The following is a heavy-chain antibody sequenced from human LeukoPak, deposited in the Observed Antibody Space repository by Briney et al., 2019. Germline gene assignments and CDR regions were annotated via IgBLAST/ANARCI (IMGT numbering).Heavy chain of an antibody. CDR2: ISNDGSRS. CDR3: VKITSVTGGDC. CDR1: GFTFSAYV. V-gene: IGHV3-64D*09. D-gene: IGHD1-1*01. J-gene: IGHJ4*02. Sequence: GGSLRLSCSASGFTFSAYVMYWVRQAPGKGLEYVSGISNDGSRSFYADSVTGRFTISRDNSKNTLYLQMSSLRAEDTALYYCVKITSVTGGDCWGQGTLVTVSS.